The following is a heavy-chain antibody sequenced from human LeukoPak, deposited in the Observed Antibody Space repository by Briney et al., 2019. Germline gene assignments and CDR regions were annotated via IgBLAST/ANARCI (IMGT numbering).Heavy chain of an antibody. CDR1: GFTFDDYA. J-gene: IGHJ4*02. D-gene: IGHD6-19*01. CDR3: AKDIGPYSSGWHPFDY. CDR2: ISWDGGST. V-gene: IGHV3-43D*03. Sequence: GGSLRLSCAASGFTFDDYAMHWVRQAPGKGLEWVSLISWDGGSTYYADSVKGRFTISRDNSKNSLYLQMNSLRAEDTALYYCAKDIGPYSSGWHPFDYWGQGTLVTVSS.